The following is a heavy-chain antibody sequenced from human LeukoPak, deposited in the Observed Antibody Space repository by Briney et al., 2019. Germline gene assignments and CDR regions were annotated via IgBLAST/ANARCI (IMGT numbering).Heavy chain of an antibody. CDR3: AKDGEWESLRGYFDH. Sequence: GGSLRLSCAASGFTFSSHGMVWVRQAPGKGLEWAAGISHDGSNKYSADSVKGRFTISRDNSKNTLYLQMNSLRPEDTAVYYCAKDGEWESLRGYFDHWGQGTLVTVSA. J-gene: IGHJ4*02. CDR2: ISHDGSNK. CDR1: GFTFSSHG. D-gene: IGHD1-26*01. V-gene: IGHV3-30*18.